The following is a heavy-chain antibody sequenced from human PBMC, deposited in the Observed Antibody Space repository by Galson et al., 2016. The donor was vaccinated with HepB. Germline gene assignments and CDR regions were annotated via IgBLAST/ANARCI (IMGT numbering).Heavy chain of an antibody. J-gene: IGHJ3*02. D-gene: IGHD3-9*01. Sequence: CAIPGDSVSSNSAAWNWIRQSPPRGLEWLGRTYYRAKGYNDYAVSVNSRITINPYTLKNKFSLQLKSVTPEDTAVYYCARELVTFAFDIWGQGTMVTVSS. CDR3: ARELVTFAFDI. V-gene: IGHV6-1*01. CDR1: GDSVSSNSAA. CDR2: TYYRAKGYN.